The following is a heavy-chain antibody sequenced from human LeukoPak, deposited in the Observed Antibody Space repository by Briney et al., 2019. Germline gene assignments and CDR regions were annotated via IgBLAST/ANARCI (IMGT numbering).Heavy chain of an antibody. V-gene: IGHV3-48*03. CDR3: ARARYCSSTSCPDY. D-gene: IGHD2-2*01. Sequence: AGSLRLSCAASGFTFSSYAISWDRQPPRNVLEWVSYTRSCGSTIYHADPVKGRFPISRDNAKNSLYLQMNSLRAEDTAVYYCARARYCSSTSCPDYWGQGTLVTVSS. CDR1: GFTFSSYA. CDR2: TRSCGSTI. J-gene: IGHJ4*02.